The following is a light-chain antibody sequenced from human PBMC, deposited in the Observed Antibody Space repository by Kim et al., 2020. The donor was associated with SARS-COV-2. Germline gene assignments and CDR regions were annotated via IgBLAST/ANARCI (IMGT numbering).Light chain of an antibody. CDR1: QGIAKD. CDR3: QQYNSYPLT. J-gene: IGKJ4*01. V-gene: IGKV1-16*01. Sequence: ASVGDRVTITCRASQGIAKDLAWFQQKPGKAPKSLVYGASSLQSGAPSRFSGSGSGTEFTLTTTSLQPEDFAAYFCQQYNSYPLTFGGGTKVDIK. CDR2: GAS.